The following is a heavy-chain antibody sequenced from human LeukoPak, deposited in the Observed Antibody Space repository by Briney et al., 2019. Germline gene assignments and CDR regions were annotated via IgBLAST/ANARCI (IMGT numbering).Heavy chain of an antibody. CDR1: GGSISSYY. D-gene: IGHD1-1*01. V-gene: IGHV4-59*01. J-gene: IGHJ6*02. CDR2: IYDSGST. Sequence: TSETLSLTCTVSGGSISSYYWSWIRQPPGKGLEWIGYIYDSGSTNYNPSLKSRVTISVDTSKNQFSLKLSSVTAADTAVYYCARVGGTNYYYYGMDVWGQGATVTVSS. CDR3: ARVGGTNYYYYGMDV.